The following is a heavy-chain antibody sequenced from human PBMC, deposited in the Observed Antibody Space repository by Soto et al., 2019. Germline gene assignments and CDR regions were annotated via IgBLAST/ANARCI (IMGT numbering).Heavy chain of an antibody. V-gene: IGHV2-5*02. CDR3: AHAPGIAVTPNSFAP. Sequence: QITLKESGPPLVKPTQTLTLTCTFSGFSLSTSEVGVGWIRQPPGKALQWLALIYWDDDKRYSPSLKSRLTLPNDTSKNQVVLTMTHMVPVDTATYYCAHAPGIAVTPNSFAPWGQGILVTVSS. J-gene: IGHJ5*02. D-gene: IGHD6-19*01. CDR1: GFSLSTSEVG. CDR2: IYWDDDK.